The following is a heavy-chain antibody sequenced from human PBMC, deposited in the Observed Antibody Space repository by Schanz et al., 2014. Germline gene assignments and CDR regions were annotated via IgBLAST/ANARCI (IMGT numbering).Heavy chain of an antibody. D-gene: IGHD4-17*01. Sequence: QVQLQQWGAGLLKPSETLSLTCAVYGGSFSSNYWSWIRQPPGKGLEGIGEINQIGTTNYNPSLKSRVTMSVETSKNQISLKLRSVTAADTAVYYCARDRGHGDLPGDIWGQGTMVTVSS. CDR1: GGSFSSNY. J-gene: IGHJ3*02. V-gene: IGHV4-34*02. CDR3: ARDRGHGDLPGDI. CDR2: INQIGTT.